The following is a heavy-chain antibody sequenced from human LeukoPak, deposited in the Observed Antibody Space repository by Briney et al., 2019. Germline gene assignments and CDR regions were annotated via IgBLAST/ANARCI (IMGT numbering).Heavy chain of an antibody. Sequence: GGSLRLSCAASGFILSNHYMSWVRQAPGKGLEWVSVVYSGGSIKYADSVEGRFIISRDNVKSTLYLQMNSLRAEDTAVYYCARGSGYDGFDLWGQGTLVTVSS. CDR3: ARGSGYDGFDL. V-gene: IGHV3-53*01. D-gene: IGHD3-22*01. CDR2: VYSGGSI. CDR1: GFILSNHY. J-gene: IGHJ4*02.